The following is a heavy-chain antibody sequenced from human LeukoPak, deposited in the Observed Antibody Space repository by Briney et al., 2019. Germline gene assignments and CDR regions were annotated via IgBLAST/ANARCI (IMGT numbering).Heavy chain of an antibody. CDR2: ISGSGGST. CDR1: GFTFSSYA. Sequence: GGSLRLPCAASGFTFSSYAMSWVRQAPGKGLEWVSAISGSGGSTYYADSVKGRFTISRDNSKNTLYLQMNSLRAEDTAVYYCAKGLIAAAGPTDFDYWGQGTLVTVSS. J-gene: IGHJ4*02. CDR3: AKGLIAAAGPTDFDY. V-gene: IGHV3-23*01. D-gene: IGHD6-13*01.